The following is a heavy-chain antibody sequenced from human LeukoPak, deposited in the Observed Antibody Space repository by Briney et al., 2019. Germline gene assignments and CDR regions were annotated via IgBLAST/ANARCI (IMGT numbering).Heavy chain of an antibody. CDR3: AKNPIHYYGSGSRTLYYYYYGMDV. D-gene: IGHD3-10*01. CDR1: GGSISSYY. V-gene: IGHV4-59*12. J-gene: IGHJ6*02. CDR2: IYYSGST. Sequence: SETLSLTCTVSGGSISSYYWSWIRQPPGKGLEWIGYIYYSGSTSYNPSLESRVTMSVDTSKNQFSLKLSSVTAADTAVYYCAKNPIHYYGSGSRTLYYYYYGMDVWGQGTTVTVSS.